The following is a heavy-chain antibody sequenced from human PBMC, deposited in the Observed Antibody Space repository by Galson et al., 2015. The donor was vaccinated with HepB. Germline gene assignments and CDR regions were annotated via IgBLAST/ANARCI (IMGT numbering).Heavy chain of an antibody. J-gene: IGHJ3*02. CDR2: IYSGGST. CDR3: ARDGYYYDSSGSPHPYAFDI. D-gene: IGHD3-22*01. V-gene: IGHV3-53*01. Sequence: SLRLSCAASGFTVSSNYMSWVRQAPGKGLEWVSVIYSGGSTYYADSVKGRFTISRDNSKNTLYLQMNSLRAEDTAVYYCARDGYYYDSSGSPHPYAFDIWGQGTMVTVSS. CDR1: GFTVSSNY.